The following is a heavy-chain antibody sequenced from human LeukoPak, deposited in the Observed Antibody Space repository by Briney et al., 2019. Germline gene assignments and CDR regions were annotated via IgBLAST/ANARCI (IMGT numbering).Heavy chain of an antibody. Sequence: GGSLRLSCAASGFTFSLAAMSWVRQAPGKGLEWVSTISSSGGGINYADSVKGRFTISRDNSKNTLYLQMNSLRAEDTAVYYCARDHTTVTYYYYGMDVWGQGTTVTVSS. D-gene: IGHD4-4*01. CDR2: ISSSGGGI. CDR1: GFTFSLAA. J-gene: IGHJ6*02. V-gene: IGHV3-23*01. CDR3: ARDHTTVTYYYYGMDV.